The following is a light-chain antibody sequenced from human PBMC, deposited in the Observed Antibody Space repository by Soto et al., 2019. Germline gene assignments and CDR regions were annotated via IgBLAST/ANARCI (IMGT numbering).Light chain of an antibody. V-gene: IGKV3-11*01. J-gene: IGKJ2*01. CDR3: QQRSNWPPVT. CDR2: DAS. Sequence: EIVLTQSPATLSLSPGERATLSCRASQRVSSYLAWYQQKPGQAPRLLIYDASNRATGIPARFSGSGSGTDFTLTSSSLEPEDFAVYYCQQRSNWPPVTFGQGTKLEIK. CDR1: QRVSSY.